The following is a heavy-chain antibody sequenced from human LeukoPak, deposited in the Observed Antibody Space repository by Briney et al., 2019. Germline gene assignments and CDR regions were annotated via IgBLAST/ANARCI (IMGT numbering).Heavy chain of an antibody. D-gene: IGHD2-2*01. J-gene: IGHJ4*02. CDR1: GVSISSHY. CDR3: ARVVPAARYYFDY. V-gene: IGHV4-59*11. Sequence: PSETLSLTCTVSGVSISSHYWSWIRQPPGKGLEWIGYIYYSGSTTYNPSLKSRVTISVATSKNQSSLKLCFVTAADTAVYYCARVVPAARYYFDYWGQGTLVTVSS. CDR2: IYYSGST.